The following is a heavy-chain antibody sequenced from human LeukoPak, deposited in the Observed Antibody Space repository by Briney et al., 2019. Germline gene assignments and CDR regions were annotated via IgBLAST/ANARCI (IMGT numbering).Heavy chain of an antibody. V-gene: IGHV3-30-3*01. Sequence: GRSLRLSCADSGFTFSNYAMHWVRQTPGKGLEWVAVISYDGSTKYYADSVKGRFTISRDNSKNTLYLQMNSLRAEDTAVYYCARGSYYNNWGQGTLVTVSS. CDR2: ISYDGSTK. D-gene: IGHD3-10*01. J-gene: IGHJ4*02. CDR3: ARGSYYNN. CDR1: GFTFSNYA.